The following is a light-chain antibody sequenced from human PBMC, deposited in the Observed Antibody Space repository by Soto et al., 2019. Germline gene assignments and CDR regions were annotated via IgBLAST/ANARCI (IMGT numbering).Light chain of an antibody. CDR3: QQTYSNPRT. Sequence: DIQMTQSPSSLSASVGDRVTITCRASQSIRTYLNWYQQKPVKAPKFLIYAASTLQSGVPSRFSGSGAGTDFTLTISSLQPEDFATYYCQQTYSNPRTFGQGTKVEIK. J-gene: IGKJ1*01. CDR1: QSIRTY. V-gene: IGKV1-39*01. CDR2: AAS.